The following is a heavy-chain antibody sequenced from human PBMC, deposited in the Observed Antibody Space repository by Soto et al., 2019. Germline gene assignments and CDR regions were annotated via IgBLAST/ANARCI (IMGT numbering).Heavy chain of an antibody. CDR3: AVILYYQIFTCYEKAGFEY. D-gene: IGHD3-9*01. V-gene: IGHV3-21*01. J-gene: IGHJ4*02. Sequence: EVQLVESGGGLVKPGGSLRLSCAASGFTFSSYSMNWVRQAPGKGREWVSSISSSSSYIYYADSVKGRLTISRDNAKNSLYLHMNSLRAEDTSVYYCAVILYYQIFTCYEKAGFEYWGQGTLVTVSS. CDR2: ISSSSSYI. CDR1: GFTFSSYS.